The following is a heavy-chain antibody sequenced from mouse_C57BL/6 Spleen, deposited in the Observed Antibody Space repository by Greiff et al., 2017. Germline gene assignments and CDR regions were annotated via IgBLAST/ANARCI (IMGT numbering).Heavy chain of an antibody. CDR1: GYTFTSYW. Sequence: VQLQQSGAGLVRPGSSVKLSCKASGYTFTSYWMHWVKQSPIQGLEWIGNIDPSDSETHYNQTFKDTATLTVDKASSTAYMQLSSLRSEDSAVYYCAGSFPHYGSHLSGWGQGITLTYSS. CDR3: AGSFPHYGSHLSG. CDR2: IDPSDSET. J-gene: IGHJ2*01. D-gene: IGHD1-1*01. V-gene: IGHV1-52*01.